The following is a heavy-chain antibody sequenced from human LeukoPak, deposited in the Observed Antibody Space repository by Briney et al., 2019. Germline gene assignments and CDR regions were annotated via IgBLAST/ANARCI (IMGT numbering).Heavy chain of an antibody. CDR2: ISYDGSNK. V-gene: IGHV3-30*18. CDR3: AKGGRAIYGDYTSDY. CDR1: GFTFSSYG. D-gene: IGHD4-17*01. J-gene: IGHJ4*02. Sequence: GGSLRLSCAASGFTFSSYGMHWVRQAPGKGLEWVAVISYDGSNKYYADSVKDRFTISRDNSKNTLYLQMNSLRAEDTAVYYCAKGGRAIYGDYTSDYWGQGTLVTVSS.